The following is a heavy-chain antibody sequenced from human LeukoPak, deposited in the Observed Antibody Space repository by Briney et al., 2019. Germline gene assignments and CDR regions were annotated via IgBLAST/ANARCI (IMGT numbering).Heavy chain of an antibody. V-gene: IGHV5-51*01. CDR2: IYPGDSDT. CDR3: ARQGVSVVPGMDV. D-gene: IGHD2-2*01. CDR1: GYSFTSYW. J-gene: IGHJ6*02. Sequence: GESLQISCKGSGYSFTSYWIGWVRQMPGKGLEWMGIIYPGDSDTRYSPSFQGQVTISADKSISTAYLQWSSLKASDTAMYYCARQGVSVVPGMDVWGQGTTVTVSS.